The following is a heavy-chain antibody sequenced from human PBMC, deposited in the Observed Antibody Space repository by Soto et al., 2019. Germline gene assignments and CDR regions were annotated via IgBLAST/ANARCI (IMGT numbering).Heavy chain of an antibody. V-gene: IGHV1-69*06. Sequence: QVQLVQSGAEVKKPGSSVKVSCKASGGTFSSYAISWVRQAPGQGLEWMGGIIPIFGTANYAQKFQGRVTITADKSTSTADMELSSLRSEDTVVYYCARVGERVYARRFDPWGQGALVPVSS. J-gene: IGHJ5*02. CDR3: ARVGERVYARRFDP. D-gene: IGHD2-8*01. CDR2: IIPIFGTA. CDR1: GGTFSSYA.